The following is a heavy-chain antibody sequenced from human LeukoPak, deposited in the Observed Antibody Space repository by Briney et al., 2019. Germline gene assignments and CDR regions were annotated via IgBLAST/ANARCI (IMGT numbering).Heavy chain of an antibody. CDR2: ISYDGSNK. CDR1: GFTFSSYG. CDR3: AKAPLLYGMDV. V-gene: IGHV3-30*18. J-gene: IGHJ6*02. D-gene: IGHD1-26*01. Sequence: PGGSLRLSCAASGFTFSSYGMHWVRQAPGKGLEWVAVISYDGSNKYYADSAKGRFTISRDNSKNTLYLQMNSLRAEDTAVYYCAKAPLLYGMDVWGQGTTVTVSS.